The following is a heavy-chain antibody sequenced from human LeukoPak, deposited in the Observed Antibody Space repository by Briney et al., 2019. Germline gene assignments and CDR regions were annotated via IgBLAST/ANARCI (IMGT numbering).Heavy chain of an antibody. D-gene: IGHD3-16*01. CDR1: GFTSSSYS. J-gene: IGHJ6*03. Sequence: GGSLRLSCAASGFTSSSYSMNWVRQAPGKGLEWVSSISSSSSYIYYADSVKGRFTISRDNAKNSLYLQMNSLRAEDTAVYYCARAEGGGYYYYYMDVWGKGTTVTVSS. V-gene: IGHV3-21*01. CDR2: ISSSSSYI. CDR3: ARAEGGGYYYYYMDV.